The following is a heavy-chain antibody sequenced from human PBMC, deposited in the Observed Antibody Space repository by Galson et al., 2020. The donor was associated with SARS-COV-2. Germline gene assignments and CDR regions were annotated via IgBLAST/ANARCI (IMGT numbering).Heavy chain of an antibody. CDR1: GYTFTSYD. CDR3: ARGDYYGSGSPFEDYYYGMDV. Sequence: ASVKVSCKASGYTFTSYDINWVRQATGQGLEWMGWMNPNSGNTGYAQKFQGRVTMTRNTSISTAYMELSSLRSEDTAVYYCARGDYYGSGSPFEDYYYGMDVWGQGTTVTVSS. J-gene: IGHJ6*02. D-gene: IGHD3-10*01. CDR2: MNPNSGNT. V-gene: IGHV1-8*01.